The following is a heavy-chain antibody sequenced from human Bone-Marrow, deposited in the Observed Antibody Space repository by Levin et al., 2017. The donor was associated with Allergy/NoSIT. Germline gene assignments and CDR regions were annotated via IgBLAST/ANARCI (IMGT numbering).Heavy chain of an antibody. CDR3: ARGRRWLTPTY. CDR1: GGSFSGYR. D-gene: IGHD6-19*01. V-gene: IGHV4-34*01. Sequence: ESLKISCAVYGGSFSGYRWTWIRQSPGQGLEWIGEIEQGGGPDYNPSLSSRVTLSLDTSQRQFSLELRSVTAADTAVYYCARGRRWLTPTYWGQGSLVIVSS. J-gene: IGHJ4*01. CDR2: IEQGGGP.